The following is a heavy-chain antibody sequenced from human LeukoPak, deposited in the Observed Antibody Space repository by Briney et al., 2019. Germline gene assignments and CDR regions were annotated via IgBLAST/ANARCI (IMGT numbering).Heavy chain of an antibody. CDR2: MSDSGGIT. CDR3: AMAFDSWSSSWSFKY. CDR1: GFCSNCDT. J-gene: IGHJ4*02. D-gene: IGHD6-13*01. V-gene: IGHV3-23*01. Sequence: GGSLILSCGASGFCSNCDTMRWVRQAPGKGLEWVSTMSDSGGITHYADSVRGRFTISRDNAKNSRFLQMNSLRAEDTAVYYSAMAFDSWSSSWSFKYWGQGTLVTVSS.